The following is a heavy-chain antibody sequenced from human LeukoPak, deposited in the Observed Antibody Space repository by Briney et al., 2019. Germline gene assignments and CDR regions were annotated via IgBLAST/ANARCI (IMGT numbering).Heavy chain of an antibody. V-gene: IGHV4-59*01. Sequence: SETLSLTCTVSGGSISSYHWNWIRQPPGKGLEWIGYIYYSGNTNYNPSLKSRVTISIDTSKNQFSLKLSSVTAADTAVYYCARGIAVAGTVWFDPWGQGTLVTVSS. CDR3: ARGIAVAGTVWFDP. D-gene: IGHD6-19*01. CDR1: GGSISSYH. CDR2: IYYSGNT. J-gene: IGHJ5*02.